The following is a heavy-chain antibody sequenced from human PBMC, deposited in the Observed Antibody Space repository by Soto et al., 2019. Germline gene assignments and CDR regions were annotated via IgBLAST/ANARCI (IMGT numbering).Heavy chain of an antibody. CDR1: GYTFTGYY. CDR3: ARDRRYFEWLLVYYGMDV. J-gene: IGHJ6*02. Sequence: ASVKVSSKASGYTFTGYYMHWVRQAPGQRLERMGWINPNSGRTKYAQKLQGRVTMTRDTSISTAYMELSRLRPDDTAVYYCARDRRYFEWLLVYYGMDVWGQVTTVTVSS. CDR2: INPNSGRT. D-gene: IGHD3-9*01. V-gene: IGHV1-2*02.